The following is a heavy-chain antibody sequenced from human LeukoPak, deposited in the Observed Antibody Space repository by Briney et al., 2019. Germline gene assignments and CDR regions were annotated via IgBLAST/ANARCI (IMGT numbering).Heavy chain of an antibody. D-gene: IGHD6-13*01. CDR2: IYYSGST. CDR1: GGSISSGGYY. J-gene: IGHJ4*02. V-gene: IGHV4-31*03. Sequence: SQTLSLTCTVSGGSISSGGYYWSWIRQHPGKGLEWIGYIYYSGSTYYNPSLKSRVTISADTSKNQFSLKLSSVTAADTAVYFCARARSAAGNFDFWGQGTLVTVSS. CDR3: ARARSAAGNFDF.